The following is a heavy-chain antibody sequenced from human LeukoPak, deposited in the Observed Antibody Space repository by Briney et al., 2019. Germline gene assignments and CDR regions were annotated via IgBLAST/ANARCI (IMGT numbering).Heavy chain of an antibody. CDR3: ARGACXSTXXXGFYYYGMDV. V-gene: IGHV3-53*04. D-gene: IGHD2-2*01. CDR1: GFTVSSNY. J-gene: IGHJ6*02. CDR2: IYSGGST. Sequence: GGSLRLSCAASGFTVSSNYMSWVRQAPGKGLEWVSVIYSGGSTFYADSVKGRFTISRHNSKNTLYLQVNSLRAEDTAVYYCARGACXSTXXXGFYYYGMDVWGQGTTVAVSS.